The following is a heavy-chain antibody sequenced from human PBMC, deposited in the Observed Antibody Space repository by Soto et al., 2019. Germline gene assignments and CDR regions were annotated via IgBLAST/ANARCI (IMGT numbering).Heavy chain of an antibody. D-gene: IGHD5-18*01. Sequence: SETLSLTCAVSGGSISSGGYSWSWIRQPPGKGLEWIGYIYHSGSTYYNPSLKSRVTISVDRSKNQFSLKLSSVTAADTAVYYCARARGYSYADDAFDIWGQGTMVTVSS. V-gene: IGHV4-30-2*01. CDR2: IYHSGST. J-gene: IGHJ3*02. CDR1: GGSISSGGYS. CDR3: ARARGYSYADDAFDI.